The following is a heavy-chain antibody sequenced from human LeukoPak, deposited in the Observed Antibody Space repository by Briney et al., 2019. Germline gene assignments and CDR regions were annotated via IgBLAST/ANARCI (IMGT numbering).Heavy chain of an antibody. Sequence: ASVKVSCKASGYTFTSYAMNWVRQAPGQGLEWMGWINTNTGNPTYAQGFTGRFVFSSDTSVSTAYLQISSLKAEDTAVYYCASSVTWFGELLGNWFDPWGQGTLVTVSS. J-gene: IGHJ5*02. CDR1: GYTFTSYA. V-gene: IGHV7-4-1*02. D-gene: IGHD3-10*01. CDR3: ASSVTWFGELLGNWFDP. CDR2: INTNTGNP.